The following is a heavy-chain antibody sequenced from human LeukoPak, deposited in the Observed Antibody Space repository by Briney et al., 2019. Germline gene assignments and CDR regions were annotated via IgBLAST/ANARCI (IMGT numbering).Heavy chain of an antibody. D-gene: IGHD3-16*02. CDR2: IRYGGSNK. CDR3: AREVANDYFWGSYRNPYFDY. CDR1: GFTFSSYC. J-gene: IGHJ4*02. Sequence: GGSLRLSCAASGFTFSSYCMHWLRQAPGKGLEWVGDIRYGGSNKYYAASVKCRFTISRDNSKNTLYLQMNSLRAEDTAVYYCAREVANDYFWGSYRNPYFDYWGQGTLVTVSS. V-gene: IGHV3-33*01.